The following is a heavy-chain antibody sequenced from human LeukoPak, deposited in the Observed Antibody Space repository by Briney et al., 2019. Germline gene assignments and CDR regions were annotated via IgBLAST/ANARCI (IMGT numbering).Heavy chain of an antibody. Sequence: SETLSLTCTVSGGSISSSSYYWGWIRQPPGKGLEWIGSIYYSGSTYYNPSLKSRVTISVDTSKNQFSLKLSSVTAADTAVYYCARRLPGIAAANLVWGQGTLVTVSS. V-gene: IGHV4-39*07. J-gene: IGHJ4*02. CDR2: IYYSGST. D-gene: IGHD6-13*01. CDR3: ARRLPGIAAANLV. CDR1: GGSISSSSYY.